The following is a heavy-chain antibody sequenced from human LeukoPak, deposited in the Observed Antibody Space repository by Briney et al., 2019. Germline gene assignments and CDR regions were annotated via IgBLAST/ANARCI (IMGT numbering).Heavy chain of an antibody. CDR1: GFTFSDHW. CDR3: ARGRRKETTRHYFDS. D-gene: IGHD4-17*01. CDR2: VKRDGSEK. Sequence: PGGSLRLSCAASGFTFSDHWMSWVRQAPGKGLEWVANVKRDGSEKDYVDSVKGRFTMSRDNAKNSLYLQMNSLTAEDTAIYYCARGRRKETTRHYFDSWGQGTLVTVSS. J-gene: IGHJ4*02. V-gene: IGHV3-7*01.